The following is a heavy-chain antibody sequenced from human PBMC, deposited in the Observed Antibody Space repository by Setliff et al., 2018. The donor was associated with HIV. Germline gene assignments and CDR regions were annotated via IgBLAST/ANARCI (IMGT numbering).Heavy chain of an antibody. CDR1: GGSISSYY. CDR2: IYYSGST. V-gene: IGHV4-59*08. CDR3: VNPSGAMGDFDS. Sequence: PSETLSLTCTVSGGSISSYYWSWIRQPPGKGLEWIAYIYYSGSTNYNPSLKSRVTISIDTSKNQFSLQLTSVTAADTAVYYCVNPSGAMGDFDSWGQGTLVTVSS. D-gene: IGHD3-16*01. J-gene: IGHJ4*02.